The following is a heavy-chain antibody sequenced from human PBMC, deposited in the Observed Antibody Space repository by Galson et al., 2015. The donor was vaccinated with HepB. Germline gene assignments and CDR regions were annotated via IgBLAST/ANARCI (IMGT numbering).Heavy chain of an antibody. V-gene: IGHV1-69*13. CDR3: ARSSGYYYLIDY. CDR2: IIPIFGTA. D-gene: IGHD3-22*01. Sequence: SVKVSCKASGGTFSSYAISWVRQAPGQGLEWMGGIIPIFGTANYAQKFQGRVTITADESTSTAYMELSSLRSDDTAVYYCARSSGYYYLIDYWGQGTLVTVSS. J-gene: IGHJ4*02. CDR1: GGTFSSYA.